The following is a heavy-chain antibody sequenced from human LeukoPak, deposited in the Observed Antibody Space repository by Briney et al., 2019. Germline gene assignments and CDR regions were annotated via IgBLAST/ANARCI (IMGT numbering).Heavy chain of an antibody. CDR2: FDPEDGET. V-gene: IGHV1-24*01. CDR1: GYTLTELS. Sequence: ASVKVSCKVSGYTLTELSMHWVRQAPGKGLEWMGGFDPEDGETIYAQKFQGRVTMTEDTSTDTAYMELRSLRSDDTAVYYCARETAHSSSPQIDYWGQGTLVTVSS. J-gene: IGHJ4*02. CDR3: ARETAHSSSPQIDY. D-gene: IGHD6-6*01.